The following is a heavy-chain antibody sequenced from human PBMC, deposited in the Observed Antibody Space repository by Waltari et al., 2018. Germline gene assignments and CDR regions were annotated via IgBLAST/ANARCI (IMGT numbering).Heavy chain of an antibody. CDR2: VSNSGDT. Sequence: QVQLQESGTGLLKPSETLSLTCTVSGGSVTSASDYWSWIRQPPGKGLEWIGYVSNSGDTNYKPSLRGRVTISLDTSRNQFSLKVSSVTAADTAMYYCARGSDAYKTAYWGQGTLVTVSS. CDR3: ARGSDAYKTAY. CDR1: GGSVTSASDY. V-gene: IGHV4-61*01. J-gene: IGHJ4*02. D-gene: IGHD1-1*01.